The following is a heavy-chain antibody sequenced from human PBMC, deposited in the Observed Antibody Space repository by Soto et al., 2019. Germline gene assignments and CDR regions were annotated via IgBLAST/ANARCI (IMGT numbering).Heavy chain of an antibody. CDR1: GHSISSGFY. Sequence: XGTLSLTCAVSGHSISSGFYYGGWIRQPPGKGLEWIGSMYHSGSTYYNPSLKSRVTMSVDTSKNQLSLKLTSLTAADTAVYYCARYGYSYSMRFFDKWGQGTRVTVSS. V-gene: IGHV4-38-2*01. CDR3: ARYGYSYSMRFFDK. J-gene: IGHJ4*02. D-gene: IGHD5-18*01. CDR2: MYHSGST.